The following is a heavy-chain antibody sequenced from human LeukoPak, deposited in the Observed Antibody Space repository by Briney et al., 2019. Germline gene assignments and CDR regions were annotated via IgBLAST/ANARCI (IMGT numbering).Heavy chain of an antibody. CDR1: GLSISPNY. J-gene: IGHJ6*03. CDR3: ARGGVAVAGSPAADYYYYMDV. CDR2: VYYSGST. Sequence: PSETLSLTCTVSGLSISPNYWSWIRQPPGKGLEWIGYVYYSGSTNYNPSLKSRVTISVDASKKQFSLRLKSVTAADTAVYYCARGGVAVAGSPAADYYYYMDVWGKGTTVTVSS. D-gene: IGHD6-19*01. V-gene: IGHV4-59*01.